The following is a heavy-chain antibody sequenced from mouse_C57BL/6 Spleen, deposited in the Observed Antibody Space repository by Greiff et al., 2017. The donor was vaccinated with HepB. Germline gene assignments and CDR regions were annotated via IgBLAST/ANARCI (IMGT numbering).Heavy chain of an antibody. CDR3: AIQRVVATDYYAMDY. J-gene: IGHJ4*01. Sequence: QVQLQQSGAELVKPGASVKVPCKASGYTFTSYWMHWVKQRPGQGLEWIGRIHPSDSDTNYNQKFKGKATLSVDKSSSTAYMQLSSLTSEDSAVYYCAIQRVVATDYYAMDYWGQGTSVTVSS. D-gene: IGHD1-1*01. CDR1: GYTFTSYW. CDR2: IHPSDSDT. V-gene: IGHV1-74*01.